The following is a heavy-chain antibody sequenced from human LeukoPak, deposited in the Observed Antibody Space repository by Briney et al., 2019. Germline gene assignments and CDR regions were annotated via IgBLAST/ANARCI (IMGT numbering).Heavy chain of an antibody. CDR1: GFTFSSYW. Sequence: PGGSLRLSCAASGFTFSSYWMSWVRQAPGRGLEWVANIKQDGSEKYYVDSVKGRFTISRDNAKNSLYLQMNSLRAEDTAVYYCAREIFVAYYYMDVWGKGTTVTVSS. CDR3: AREIFVAYYYMDV. V-gene: IGHV3-7*01. D-gene: IGHD3-3*01. CDR2: IKQDGSEK. J-gene: IGHJ6*03.